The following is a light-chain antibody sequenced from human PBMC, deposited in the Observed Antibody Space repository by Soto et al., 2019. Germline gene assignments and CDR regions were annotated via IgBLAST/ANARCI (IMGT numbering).Light chain of an antibody. CDR3: QQYDTWPSIT. J-gene: IGKJ5*01. Sequence: EIVMTQSPATLSVSPGEGATLSCRASQSVHTKLAWYQQKAGQAPRLLIYGASTRATGVSDRFSGSGSGTEYTLTISSLQSEDFAVYYCQQYDTWPSITFGQGTRLEIK. CDR1: QSVHTK. CDR2: GAS. V-gene: IGKV3-15*01.